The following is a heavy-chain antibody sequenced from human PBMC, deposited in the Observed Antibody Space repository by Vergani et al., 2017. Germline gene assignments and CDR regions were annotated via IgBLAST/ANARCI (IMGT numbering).Heavy chain of an antibody. CDR3: AKDGVVLWFGEYQSDY. CDR2: IYYSGST. CDR1: GGSISSGGYY. V-gene: IGHV4-31*03. D-gene: IGHD3-10*01. J-gene: IGHJ4*02. Sequence: QVQLQESGPGLVKPSQTLSLTCTVSGGSISSGGYYWSWIRQHPGKGLEWIGYIYYSGSTYYNPSLKSRVTISVDTSKNQFSLKLSSVTAADTAVYYCAKDGVVLWFGEYQSDYWGQGTLVTVSS.